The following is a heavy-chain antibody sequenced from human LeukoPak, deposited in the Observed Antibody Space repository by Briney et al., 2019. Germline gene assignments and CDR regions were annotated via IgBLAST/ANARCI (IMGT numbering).Heavy chain of an antibody. J-gene: IGHJ4*02. CDR3: AIEGYYYDSSGYFH. CDR2: ISSSGSTI. V-gene: IGHV3-48*03. CDR1: GFTFSSYE. Sequence: PGGSLRLSCAASGFTFSSYEMNWVRQAPGKGLEWVSYISSSGSTIYYADSVKGRFTISRDNAKNSLYLQMNSLRAEDTAVYYCAIEGYYYDSSGYFHWGQGTLVTVSS. D-gene: IGHD3-22*01.